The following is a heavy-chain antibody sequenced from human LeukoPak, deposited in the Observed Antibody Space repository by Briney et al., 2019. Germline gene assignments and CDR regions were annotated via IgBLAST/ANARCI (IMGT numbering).Heavy chain of an antibody. D-gene: IGHD1-1*01. Sequence: GALRLSCAASEFTFSSYAMSWVRQAPGKGLEWVSGISGSGDSTYYADSVKGRFTVSRDNSKNTLYLQMNSLRAEDTAIYYCARALGRSVQDYFDYWGQGTLVTVFS. CDR3: ARALGRSVQDYFDY. J-gene: IGHJ4*02. V-gene: IGHV3-23*01. CDR2: ISGSGDST. CDR1: EFTFSSYA.